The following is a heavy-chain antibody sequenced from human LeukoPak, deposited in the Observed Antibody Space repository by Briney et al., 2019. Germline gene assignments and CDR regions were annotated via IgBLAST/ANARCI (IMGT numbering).Heavy chain of an antibody. D-gene: IGHD6-13*01. V-gene: IGHV4-59*08. J-gene: IGHJ4*02. CDR3: ARHGSSYSFDY. Sequence: SETLSLSCTVSGGSVGSYYWSWIRQSPGKGLEWIGYIYYGGSVNYNPSLKSRATISIDRSKNQFSLKLSSLTAADTAVYYCARHGSSYSFDYWGQGTLVTVSS. CDR2: IYYGGSV. CDR1: GGSVGSYY.